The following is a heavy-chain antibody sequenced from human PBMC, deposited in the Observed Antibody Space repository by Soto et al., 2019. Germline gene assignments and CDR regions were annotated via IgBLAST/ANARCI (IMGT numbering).Heavy chain of an antibody. CDR1: VLTFSDTL. V-gene: IGHV1-3*01. J-gene: IGHJ3*01. Sequence: QVQLVQSGAELKKPGASVNISCQAAVLTFSDTLLHWVRLGPGERLEWMGWINPANGNTRYSEPFQGRVTISSLSSASTAYAALSDLTSQYTAVYYCALDIVSVVPRANDAFDVWGQGTMVTVSS. CDR2: INPANGNT. CDR3: ALDIVSVVPRANDAFDV. D-gene: IGHD1-26*01.